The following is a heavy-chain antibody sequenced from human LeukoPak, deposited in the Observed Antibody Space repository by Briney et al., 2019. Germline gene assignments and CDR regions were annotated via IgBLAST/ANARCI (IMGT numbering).Heavy chain of an antibody. V-gene: IGHV1-46*01. CDR1: GYTFTSYY. Sequence: ASVKVSCKASGYTFTSYYMHWVRQAPGQGLEWMGIINPSGGSTSYAQKFQGGVTMTRDTSTSTVYMELSSLRSEDTAVYYCARDLRAAAGTSSYYYYYYGMDVWGQGTTVTVSS. D-gene: IGHD6-13*01. CDR3: ARDLRAAAGTSSYYYYYYGMDV. CDR2: INPSGGST. J-gene: IGHJ6*02.